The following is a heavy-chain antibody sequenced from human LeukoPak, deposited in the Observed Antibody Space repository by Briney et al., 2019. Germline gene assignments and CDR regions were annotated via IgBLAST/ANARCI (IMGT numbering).Heavy chain of an antibody. D-gene: IGHD4/OR15-4a*01. CDR3: ARLIDYGGFYFYYYMDV. Sequence: PSDPLSLTCTVSGGSISSTNSYWGWIRQPPEKGLEWIGNIDSSGTSHYSPVLKSRVTLSLDTAKTQFSLRLTSVTATDTAVYYCARLIDYGGFYFYYYMDVWGKGTSVTVSS. V-gene: IGHV4-39*01. J-gene: IGHJ6*03. CDR1: GGSISSTNSY. CDR2: IDSSGTS.